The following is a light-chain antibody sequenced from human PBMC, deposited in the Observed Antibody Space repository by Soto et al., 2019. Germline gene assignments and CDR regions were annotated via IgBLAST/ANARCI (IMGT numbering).Light chain of an antibody. Sequence: QSALTQPPSASGSPGQSVTISCTGTSSDFNTDNYVSWYQHHTGKDPKLMIYEVYKWPTGVPDRFSGSKSGNTASLTVSGIQDEDDYDYCCSAYAGSTVVFGGGTKLTVL. CDR3: SAYAGSTVV. J-gene: IGLJ2*01. CDR2: EVY. CDR1: SSDFNTDNY. V-gene: IGLV2-8*01.